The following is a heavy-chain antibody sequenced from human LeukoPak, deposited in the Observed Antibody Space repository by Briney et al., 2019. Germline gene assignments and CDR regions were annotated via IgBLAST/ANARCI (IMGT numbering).Heavy chain of an antibody. D-gene: IGHD3-10*02. CDR2: ISSSGSTI. CDR3: AELGITMIGGV. V-gene: IGHV3-48*03. CDR1: GFTFSSYG. J-gene: IGHJ6*04. Sequence: PGGSLRLSCAASGFTFSSYGMNWVHQAPGKGLEWVSYISSSGSTIYYADSVKGRFTISRDNAKNSLYLQMNSLRAEDTAVYYCAELGITMIGGVWGKGTTVTISS.